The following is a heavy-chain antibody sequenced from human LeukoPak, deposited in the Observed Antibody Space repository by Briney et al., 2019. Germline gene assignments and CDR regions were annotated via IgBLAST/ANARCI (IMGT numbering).Heavy chain of an antibody. CDR1: EFSFTNYW. Sequence: QTGGSLRLSCEASEFSFTNYWMYWVRQAPGKGLAWVSAINTDGSTTTYADSVKSRFTISRDNARSTLYLQMNSLRAEDTAVYYCARALFQVPYYFDFWGQGTLVTVSS. V-gene: IGHV3-74*01. CDR2: INTDGSTT. D-gene: IGHD2-2*01. CDR3: ARALFQVPYYFDF. J-gene: IGHJ4*02.